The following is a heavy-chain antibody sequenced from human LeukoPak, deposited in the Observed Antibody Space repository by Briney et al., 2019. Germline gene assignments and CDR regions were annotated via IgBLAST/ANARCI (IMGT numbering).Heavy chain of an antibody. CDR2: ICGSGSCT. Sequence: GGSLRLSCAASGFTFSNYALGWVRQAPGKGLEWVSTICGSGSCTYYADSVKGRFTISRDNSRNTLSLQMNSLRVEDAAVYYCARDRSRGATQDSWGQGTLVTVSS. V-gene: IGHV3-23*01. CDR1: GFTFSNYA. CDR3: ARDRSRGATQDS. D-gene: IGHD1-26*01. J-gene: IGHJ4*02.